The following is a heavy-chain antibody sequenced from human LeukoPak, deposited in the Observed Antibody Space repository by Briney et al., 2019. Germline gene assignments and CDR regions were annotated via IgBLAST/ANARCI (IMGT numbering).Heavy chain of an antibody. CDR1: GGSISSYY. D-gene: IGHD5-24*01. Sequence: SETLSLTCTVSGGSISSYYWSWIRQPPGKGLEWIGYIYYSGSTNYNPSLKSRVTISVDTSKNQFSLKLSSVTAADTAVYYCARGRGGYGDDAFDIWGQGTMVTVSS. CDR2: IYYSGST. J-gene: IGHJ3*02. V-gene: IGHV4-59*01. CDR3: ARGRGGYGDDAFDI.